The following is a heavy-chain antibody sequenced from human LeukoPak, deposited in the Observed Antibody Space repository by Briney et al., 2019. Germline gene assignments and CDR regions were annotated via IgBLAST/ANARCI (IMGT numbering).Heavy chain of an antibody. CDR1: GDSISNYY. D-gene: IGHD3-10*01. Sequence: SETLSLACTVSGDSISNYYWNWLRQSPGKGLEWIGHVHFSGETNYNPSLKSRVAISLDSAKNQFSLRLISVTAADTAVYYCARRVEMSSASATSDTWLDPWGQGTLVSVSP. V-gene: IGHV4-59*01. CDR3: ARRVEMSSASATSDTWLDP. J-gene: IGHJ5*02. CDR2: VHFSGET.